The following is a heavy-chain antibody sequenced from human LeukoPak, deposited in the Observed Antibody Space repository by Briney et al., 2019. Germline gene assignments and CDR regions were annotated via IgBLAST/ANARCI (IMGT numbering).Heavy chain of an antibody. CDR1: EGTFSSYA. V-gene: IGHV1-69*04. D-gene: IGHD1-26*01. J-gene: IGHJ3*01. Sequence: SVKVSCKASEGTFSSYAISWVRQAPGQGLEWMGRIIPIFGIANYAQKFQGRVTITADKSTSTAYMELSSLRSEDTAVYYCARVPESGGGVWGQGTMVTVSS. CDR2: IIPIFGIA. CDR3: ARVPESGGGV.